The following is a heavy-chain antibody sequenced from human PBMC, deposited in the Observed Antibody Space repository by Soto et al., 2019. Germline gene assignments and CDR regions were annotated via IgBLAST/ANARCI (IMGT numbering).Heavy chain of an antibody. CDR1: GYTFTSYG. CDR2: INAGNGNT. V-gene: IGHV1-3*01. D-gene: IGHD6-19*01. Sequence: GGSVKVSCKASGYTFTSYGMHWVRQAPGQRLEWMGWINAGNGNTKYSQKFQGRVTITRDTSASTAYMELSSLRSEDTAVYYCASYTGYSSGWYFYWGQGTLVTVSS. J-gene: IGHJ4*02. CDR3: ASYTGYSSGWYFY.